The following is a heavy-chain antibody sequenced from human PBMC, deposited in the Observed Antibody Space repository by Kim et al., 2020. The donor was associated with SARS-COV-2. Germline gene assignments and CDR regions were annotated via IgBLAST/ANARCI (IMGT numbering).Heavy chain of an antibody. CDR2: INHSGST. Sequence: SETLSLTCAVYGGSFSGYYWSWIRQPPGKGLEWIGEINHSGSTNYNPSLKSRVTISVDTSKNQFSLKLSSVTAADTAVYYCATPLAYGSGIMEDYWGQGTLVTVSS. D-gene: IGHD3-10*01. CDR3: ATPLAYGSGIMEDY. CDR1: GGSFSGYY. J-gene: IGHJ4*02. V-gene: IGHV4-34*01.